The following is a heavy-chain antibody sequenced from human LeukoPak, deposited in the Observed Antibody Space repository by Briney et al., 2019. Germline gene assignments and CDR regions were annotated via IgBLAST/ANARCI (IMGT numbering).Heavy chain of an antibody. CDR1: GGSISSGGYS. CDR3: ARGGGSGNFDY. D-gene: IGHD3-10*01. CDR2: IYHSGST. Sequence: PSETLSLTRAVSGGSISSGGYSWSWIRQPPGKGLEWIGYIYHSGSTYYNPSLKSRVTISVDRSKNQFSLKLSSVTAADTAVYYCARGGGSGNFDYWGQGTLVTVSS. J-gene: IGHJ4*02. V-gene: IGHV4-30-2*01.